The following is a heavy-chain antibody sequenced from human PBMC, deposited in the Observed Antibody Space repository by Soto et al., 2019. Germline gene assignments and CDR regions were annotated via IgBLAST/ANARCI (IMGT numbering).Heavy chain of an antibody. V-gene: IGHV5-51*01. D-gene: IGHD6-13*01. J-gene: IGHJ6*01. CDR1: GYSFTSYW. Sequence: GESLKISCKGSGYSFTSYWIGWVRQMPGKGLEWMGIIYPGDSDTRYSPSFQGQVTISADKSISTAYLQWSSLKASDTAMYYCATLLRDESSSRYAYYYYYGVDDWGRGSTVTVAS. CDR2: IYPGDSDT. CDR3: ATLLRDESSSRYAYYYYYGVDD.